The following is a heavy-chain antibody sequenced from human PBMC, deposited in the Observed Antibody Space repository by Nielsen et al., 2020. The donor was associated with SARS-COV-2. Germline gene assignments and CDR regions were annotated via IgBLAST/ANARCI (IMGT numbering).Heavy chain of an antibody. CDR3: ARDLGEMATIKFYYAMDV. Sequence: GESLKISCAASGFTLSNYEMNWVRQAPGKGLEWVAYISSSGNIRYYEDSLKGRFTISRDNAKNSLYLQMNSLRAEDTALYFCARDLGEMATIKFYYAMDVWGRGTTVTVSS. V-gene: IGHV3-48*03. J-gene: IGHJ6*02. CDR1: GFTLSNYE. D-gene: IGHD5-24*01. CDR2: ISSSGNIR.